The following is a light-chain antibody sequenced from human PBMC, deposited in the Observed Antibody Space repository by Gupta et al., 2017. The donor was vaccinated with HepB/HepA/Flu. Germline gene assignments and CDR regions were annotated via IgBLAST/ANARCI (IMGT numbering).Light chain of an antibody. CDR2: GAS. J-gene: IGKJ4*01. CDR1: QSVSRN. Sequence: ETLMTQSPATLSVSPGERVTLSCRASQSVSRNLAWYQKKPGQAPRLLIYGASTRATGIPARFFGSGSETEFTLTISSLQSEDFAVYYCQQYDGRPPLTFGGGTKVEIK. CDR3: QQYDGRPPLT. V-gene: IGKV3-15*01.